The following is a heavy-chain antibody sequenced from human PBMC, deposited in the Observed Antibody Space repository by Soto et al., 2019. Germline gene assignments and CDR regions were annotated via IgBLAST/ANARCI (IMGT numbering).Heavy chain of an antibody. CDR2: MNPNSGNT. Sequence: ASVKVSCKASGYTFTSYDINWVRQATGQGLEWMGWMNPNSGNTGYAQKFQGRVTMTRNTSISTAYMELSSLRSEDTAVYYCARGLMITFGGVIVRGYFDLWGRGTLVTVSS. V-gene: IGHV1-8*01. CDR3: ARGLMITFGGVIVRGYFDL. CDR1: GYTFTSYD. D-gene: IGHD3-16*02. J-gene: IGHJ2*01.